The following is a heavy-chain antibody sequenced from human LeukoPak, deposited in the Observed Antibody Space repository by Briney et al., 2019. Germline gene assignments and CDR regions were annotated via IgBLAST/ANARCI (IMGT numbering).Heavy chain of an antibody. J-gene: IGHJ4*02. Sequence: SETLSLTCTVSGGSISNYYWIWIRQPPGTGLEWLGYIYYSGSTTYNPSLKSRVTISLDTSKNQFSLKLGSVTAADTAMYYCARIVPYKYGYVDYWGQGTLVTVSS. V-gene: IGHV4-59*01. CDR3: ARIVPYKYGYVDY. CDR2: IYYSGST. CDR1: GGSISNYY. D-gene: IGHD5-18*01.